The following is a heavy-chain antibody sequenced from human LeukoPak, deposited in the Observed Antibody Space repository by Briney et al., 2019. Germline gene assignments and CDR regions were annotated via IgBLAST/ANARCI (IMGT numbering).Heavy chain of an antibody. CDR2: VNSDGSST. CDR1: GFTFSSYW. V-gene: IGHV3-74*01. D-gene: IGHD5-12*01. CDR3: AKNSGYDLYYFDY. J-gene: IGHJ4*02. Sequence: GSLRLSCAASGFTFSSYWMHWVRQAPGKGLVWVARVNSDGSSTSYADSVKGRFTISRDNAKNTLYLQMNSLRAEDTAVYYCAKNSGYDLYYFDYWGQGTLVTVSS.